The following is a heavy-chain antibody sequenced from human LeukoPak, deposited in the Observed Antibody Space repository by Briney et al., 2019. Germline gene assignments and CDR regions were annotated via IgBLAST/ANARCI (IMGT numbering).Heavy chain of an antibody. CDR2: IHYSGTT. D-gene: IGHD3-22*01. CDR3: ARRGRYYESSGFYAH. CDR1: GDSISTNNYY. J-gene: IGHJ4*02. V-gene: IGHV4-39*01. Sequence: PSETLSLTCTVSGDSISTNNYYWAWIRQPPGNGLEWIASIHYSGTTFYNPSLKSRVTISVDTSRNQFSLKLTSVTAADTAVSFCARRGRYYESSGFYAHWGQGTLVTVSS.